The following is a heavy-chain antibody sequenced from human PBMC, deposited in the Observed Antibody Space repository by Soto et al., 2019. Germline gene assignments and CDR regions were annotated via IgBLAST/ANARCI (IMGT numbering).Heavy chain of an antibody. V-gene: IGHV4-59*08. CDR1: GGSISSYY. D-gene: IGHD3-9*01. CDR2: IYYSGST. Sequence: PSDTLSLTCTVSGGSISSYYWSWIRQPPGKGLEWIGYIYYSGSTNYNPSLKSRVTISVDTSKNQFSLKLSSVTAADTAVYYCARGQAAHYDNPLFDPWGQGTLVTVYS. CDR3: ARGQAAHYDNPLFDP. J-gene: IGHJ5*02.